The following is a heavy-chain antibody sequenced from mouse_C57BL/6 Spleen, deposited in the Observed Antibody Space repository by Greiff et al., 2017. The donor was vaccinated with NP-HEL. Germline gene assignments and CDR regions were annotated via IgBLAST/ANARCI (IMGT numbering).Heavy chain of an antibody. D-gene: IGHD2-3*01. CDR3: ARQGIYDGYYDRFAY. J-gene: IGHJ3*01. V-gene: IGHV5-9*01. CDR1: GFTFSSYT. CDR2: ISGGGGNT. Sequence: DVMLVESGGGLVKPGGSLKLSCAASGFTFSSYTMSWVRQTPEKRLEWVATISGGGGNTYYPDSVKGRFTISRDNAKDTLYLQMSSLRSEDTALYYFARQGIYDGYYDRFAYWGQGTLVTVSA.